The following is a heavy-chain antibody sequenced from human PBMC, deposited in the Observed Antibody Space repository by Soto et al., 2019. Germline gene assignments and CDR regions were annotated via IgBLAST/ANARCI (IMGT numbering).Heavy chain of an antibody. V-gene: IGHV1-46*03. CDR2: INPNGGST. J-gene: IGHJ3*01. CDR3: ARAAWTTLTNRLNDVFDV. D-gene: IGHD4-4*01. CDR1: GYTFTNYY. Sequence: QVQLVQSGAEVKKPGASVRVSCKASGYTFTNYYIDWVRQAPGQGLEWMGIINPNGGSTTYVQKCQGRVTMTRDTSTSTVYMELSSLRSEDTAVYYCARAAWTTLTNRLNDVFDVWGQGTMVTVSS.